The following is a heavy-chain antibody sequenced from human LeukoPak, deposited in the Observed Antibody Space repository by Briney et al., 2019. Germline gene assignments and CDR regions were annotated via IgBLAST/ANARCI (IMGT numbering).Heavy chain of an antibody. J-gene: IGHJ5*02. CDR1: GGSISSYY. CDR3: AQLLDTGGWFDP. Sequence: PSETLSLTCTVSGGSISSYYWSWIRQPPGKGLEWIGYIYYSGSTNYNPSLKSRVTISVDTSKNQFSLKLSSVTAADTAVYYCAQLLDTGGWFDPWGQGTLVTVSS. CDR2: IYYSGST. D-gene: IGHD1-7*01. V-gene: IGHV4-59*08.